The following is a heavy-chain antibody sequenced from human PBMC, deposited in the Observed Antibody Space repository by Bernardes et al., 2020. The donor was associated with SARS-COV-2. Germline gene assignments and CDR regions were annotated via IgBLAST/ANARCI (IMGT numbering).Heavy chain of an antibody. D-gene: IGHD3-3*01. V-gene: IGHV3-74*01. CDR3: ARADTYDDFWCGYYKDYDYGMGV. Sequence: GGSLRLSCAASGFTFSSYWMHWVRQAPGQGLVWVSRINSDGSSTSYADSVKGRFTISRDNAKNTLYLQMNSLRAEDTAVYYCARADTYDDFWCGYYKDYDYGMGVWGQGTTVTVSS. CDR2: INSDGSST. CDR1: GFTFSSYW. J-gene: IGHJ6*02.